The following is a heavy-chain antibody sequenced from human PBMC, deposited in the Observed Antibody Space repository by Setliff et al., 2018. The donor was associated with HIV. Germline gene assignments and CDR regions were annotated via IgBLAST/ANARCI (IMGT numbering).Heavy chain of an antibody. CDR2: INTNTGNP. Sequence: ASVKVSCKASGYTFTSYAMNWVRQAPGQGLEWMGWINTNTGNPTYAQGFTGRFVFSLDTSVSTAYLQISSLKAEDTAVYYCARDPPYYDFWSGSHFDYWGQGMLVTVSS. J-gene: IGHJ4*02. CDR1: GYTFTSYA. CDR3: ARDPPYYDFWSGSHFDY. V-gene: IGHV7-4-1*02. D-gene: IGHD3-3*01.